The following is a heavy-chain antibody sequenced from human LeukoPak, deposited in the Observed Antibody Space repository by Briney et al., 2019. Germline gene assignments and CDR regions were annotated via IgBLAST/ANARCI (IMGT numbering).Heavy chain of an antibody. CDR1: GGTFSSYA. J-gene: IGHJ4*02. V-gene: IGHV1-69*05. CDR3: ASAARRHSEAYCGGDCYPYYFNY. CDR2: IIPIFGTA. Sequence: SVKVSCXASGGTFSSYAISWVRQAPGQGLEWMGGIIPIFGTANYAQKFQGRVTITTDESTSTAYMELSSLRSEDTAVYYCASAARRHSEAYCGGDCYPYYFNYWGQGTLVTVSS. D-gene: IGHD2-21*02.